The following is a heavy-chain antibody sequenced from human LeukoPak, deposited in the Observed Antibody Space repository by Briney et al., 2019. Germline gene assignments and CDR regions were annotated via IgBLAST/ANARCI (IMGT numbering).Heavy chain of an antibody. CDR1: GGSISRSSYY. CDR2: MYYSGCT. CDR3: ARDLSHVLWFERGAFDI. J-gene: IGHJ3*02. Sequence: SETLSLTCTVSGGSISRSSYYWGWIRQPPGKRREWIGSMYYSGCTYYNPSLKSRVTISVDTSKNQFSLKLASVTAADTAVYYCARDLSHVLWFERGAFDIWGQGTMVTVSS. D-gene: IGHD3-10*01. V-gene: IGHV4-39*07.